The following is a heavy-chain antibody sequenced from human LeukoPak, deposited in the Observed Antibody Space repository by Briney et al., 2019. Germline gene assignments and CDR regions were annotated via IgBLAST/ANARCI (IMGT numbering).Heavy chain of an antibody. D-gene: IGHD6-13*01. Sequence: WETLSLICTVSSGSIRSYYWSWIREPPGKGLEGMGYIYYSGSTNYNPSINSRVTLSLDTSKNHSSLKLSSVTAADTAASYCARQHTAAAGRLYSDLWGRGTLVTVSS. CDR1: SGSIRSYY. CDR3: ARQHTAAAGRLYSDL. J-gene: IGHJ2*01. CDR2: IYYSGST. V-gene: IGHV4-59*08.